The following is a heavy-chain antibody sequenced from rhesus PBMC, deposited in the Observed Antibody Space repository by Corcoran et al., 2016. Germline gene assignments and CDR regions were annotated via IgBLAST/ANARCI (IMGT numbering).Heavy chain of an antibody. D-gene: IGHD1-44*01. CDR3: ARVLVGTTLDY. CDR1: GFSLTPSGMC. V-gene: IGHV2-152*01. Sequence: QVTLKESGPALVNPTQTLTLTCPFSGFSLTPSGMCVGWLRQPPGKALEWLALIYWDDDKRDSTSLKRRLTISKDTSKNQVVLTMTNMDPMDTATYYCARVLVGTTLDYWGQGVLVTVSS. CDR2: IYWDDDK. J-gene: IGHJ4*01.